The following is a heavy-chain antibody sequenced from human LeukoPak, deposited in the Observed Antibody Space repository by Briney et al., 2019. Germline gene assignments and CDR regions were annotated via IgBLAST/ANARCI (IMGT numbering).Heavy chain of an antibody. D-gene: IGHD3-10*01. CDR1: GFTFSSYS. J-gene: IGHJ4*02. CDR2: ISSSSSYI. V-gene: IGHV3-21*01. Sequence: GGSLRLSCAASGFTFSSYSMNWVRQAPGKGLEWVSSISSSSSYIYYADSVKGRFTISRDNAKNSLYLQTNSLRAEDTAVYYCASGITMVRGVISWGQGTLVTVSS. CDR3: ASGITMVRGVIS.